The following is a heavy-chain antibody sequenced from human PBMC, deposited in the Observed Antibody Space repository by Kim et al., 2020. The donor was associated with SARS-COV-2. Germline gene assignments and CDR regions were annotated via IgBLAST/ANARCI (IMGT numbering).Heavy chain of an antibody. J-gene: IGHJ6*02. V-gene: IGHV1-46*01. CDR3: ARDGYYYGWGSHRYGMDV. CDR1: GYTFTGYY. CDR2: INPSDGST. Sequence: ASVKVSCKASGYTFTGYYMHWVRQAPGQGLEWMGIINPSDGSTSYAQKFQGRVTMTRDMSTSTVYMEVSSLRSEDTAVYYCARDGYYYGWGSHRYGMDVWRRGTTLTLPS. D-gene: IGHD3-10*01.